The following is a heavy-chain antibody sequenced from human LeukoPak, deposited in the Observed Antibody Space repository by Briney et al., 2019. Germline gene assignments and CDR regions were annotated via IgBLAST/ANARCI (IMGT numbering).Heavy chain of an antibody. CDR2: IYTSGST. D-gene: IGHD1-26*01. J-gene: IGHJ3*02. Sequence: SSETLSLTCTVSGGSISSYYWSWIRQPAGKGLEWIGGIYTSGSTNYNPSLKSRVTMSVDTSKNQFSLKLSSVTAADTAVYYCARGCSGSYIFAFDIWGQGTMVTVSS. CDR1: GGSISSYY. CDR3: ARGCSGSYIFAFDI. V-gene: IGHV4-4*07.